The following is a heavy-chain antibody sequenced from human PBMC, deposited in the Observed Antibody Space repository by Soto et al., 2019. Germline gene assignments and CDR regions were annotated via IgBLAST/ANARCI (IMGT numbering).Heavy chain of an antibody. CDR3: ARDREYCTSSSCYRASGYGMDV. D-gene: IGHD2-2*01. CDR2: IYHSGRT. Sequence: PSETLSLTCAVSGGSISSYNWWSWVRQPPGKGLEWIGEIYHSGRTNYNPSLKSRLTISVVKAKNQLSLKLSSVTAADTAVYYCARDREYCTSSSCYRASGYGMDVWGQGTTVTVSS. CDR1: GGSISSYNW. J-gene: IGHJ6*02. V-gene: IGHV4-4*02.